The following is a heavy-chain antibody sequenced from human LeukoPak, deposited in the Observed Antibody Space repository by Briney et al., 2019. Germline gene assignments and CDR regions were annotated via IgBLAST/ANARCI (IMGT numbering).Heavy chain of an antibody. D-gene: IGHD1-26*01. CDR1: GYTFTDSY. V-gene: IGHV1-69-2*01. CDR3: ATSKYSGNHPLDY. J-gene: IGHJ4*02. CDR2: VYPENGEI. Sequence: ASVTVSCKASGYTFTDSYMHWVQQAHGKGLEWMGLVYPENGEILYAEKFQGRVTITADTSTDTPYMKLGSLRSEDRAVFYCATSKYSGNHPLDYWGQGKLVTVSS.